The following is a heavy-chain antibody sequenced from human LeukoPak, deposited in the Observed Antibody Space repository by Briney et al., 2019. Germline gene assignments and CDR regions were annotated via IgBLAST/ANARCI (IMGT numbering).Heavy chain of an antibody. CDR3: ARVSSPWSPRDAFDI. CDR1: GDSVSSNSAT. D-gene: IGHD1-26*01. Sequence: SQTLSLTCAISGDSVSSNSATWNWIRQSPSRGLEWLGRKYYKSKWYNDYAVSVKSRITINSDTSKNQFSLQLSSVTPEDTAVYYCARVSSPWSPRDAFDIWGQGTVVTVSS. CDR2: KYYKSKWYN. J-gene: IGHJ3*02. V-gene: IGHV6-1*01.